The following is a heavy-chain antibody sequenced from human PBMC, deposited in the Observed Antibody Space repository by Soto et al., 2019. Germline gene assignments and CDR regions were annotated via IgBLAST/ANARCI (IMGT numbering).Heavy chain of an antibody. J-gene: IGHJ3*01. CDR2: ISDGGDST. V-gene: IGHV3-23*01. Sequence: EVQMLESGGGLVQPGGSLRLSCAASGFTFSSYALTWVRQAPGKGLEWVSGISDGGDSTHYADSVKGRFTVSRDNSKNTLYLQINSLRAEDTAVYYCAKHSTTYDSWSGAVKGAFDVWGQGIMVTVSS. CDR1: GFTFSSYA. D-gene: IGHD3-3*01. CDR3: AKHSTTYDSWSGAVKGAFDV.